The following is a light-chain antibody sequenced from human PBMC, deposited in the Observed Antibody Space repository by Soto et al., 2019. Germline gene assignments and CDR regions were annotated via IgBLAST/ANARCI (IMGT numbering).Light chain of an antibody. Sequence: ETVMTQSPATLSVSPGERATLSCRASQSVSSSLAWYQQKPGQAPRLLIYGASTRATGIPVRFSGSASGTEFTLTISSLQSEDFTVYYCQQYNKWPLTFGQGTKVDIK. CDR1: QSVSSS. J-gene: IGKJ1*01. V-gene: IGKV3-15*01. CDR3: QQYNKWPLT. CDR2: GAS.